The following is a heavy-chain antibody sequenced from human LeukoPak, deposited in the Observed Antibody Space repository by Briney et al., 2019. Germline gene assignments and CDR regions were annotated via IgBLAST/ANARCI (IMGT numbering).Heavy chain of an antibody. Sequence: GGSLRLSCAASGFTFSSYSMNWVRQAPGKGLEWVSSISSSNSYIYNADSVKGRFTISRDNAKNSLYLQMNSLRAEDTAVYYCARASPVDYWGQGTLVTVSS. J-gene: IGHJ4*02. CDR3: ARASPVDY. V-gene: IGHV3-21*01. CDR1: GFTFSSYS. CDR2: ISSSNSYI.